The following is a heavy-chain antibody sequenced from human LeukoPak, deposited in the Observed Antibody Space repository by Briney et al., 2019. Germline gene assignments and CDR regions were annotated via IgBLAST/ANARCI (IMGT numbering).Heavy chain of an antibody. J-gene: IGHJ4*02. CDR2: IRYDGSNK. D-gene: IGHD3-3*01. CDR3: AKLPDFWSGLVY. V-gene: IGHV3-30*02. Sequence: GGSLRLSCAASGFTFSNYGMHWVRQAPGKGLEWVAFIRYDGSNKYYADSVKGRFTISRDNSKNTLYVQMNSLRTEDTAVYYCAKLPDFWSGLVYWDQGTLVTVSS. CDR1: GFTFSNYG.